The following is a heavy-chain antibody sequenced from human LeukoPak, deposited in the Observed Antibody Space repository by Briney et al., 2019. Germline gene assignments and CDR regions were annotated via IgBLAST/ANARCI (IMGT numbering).Heavy chain of an antibody. V-gene: IGHV1-18*01. J-gene: IGHJ5*02. D-gene: IGHD2-2*02. CDR2: ISAYNGNT. CDR3: ARVLSVPLLPHCSSTSCYRWFDP. Sequence: ASVKVSCKASGYTFTSYGISWVRQAHGQGLEWMGWISAYNGNTNYAQKLQGRVTMTTDTSTSTAYMELRSLRSDDTAVYYCARVLSVPLLPHCSSTSCYRWFDPWGQGTLVTVSS. CDR1: GYTFTSYG.